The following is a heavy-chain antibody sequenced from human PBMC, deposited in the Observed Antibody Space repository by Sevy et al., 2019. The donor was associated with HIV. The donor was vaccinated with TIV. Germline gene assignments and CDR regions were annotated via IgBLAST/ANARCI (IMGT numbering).Heavy chain of an antibody. CDR3: ATHTGIAAAGRVFDY. J-gene: IGHJ4*02. V-gene: IGHV3-72*01. CDR2: TRNKADGYTT. D-gene: IGHD6-13*01. CDR1: GFTFSDHY. Sequence: GGSLRLSCVASGFTFSDHYMEWVRQAPGKGLEWLGRTRNKADGYTTEYAASVKGRFTISRDESKNSLYAQMNSLKAEDTAVYYCATHTGIAAAGRVFDYWGQGTLVTVSS.